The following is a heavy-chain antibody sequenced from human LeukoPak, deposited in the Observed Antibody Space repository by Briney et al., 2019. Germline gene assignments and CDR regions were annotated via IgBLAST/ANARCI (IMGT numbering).Heavy chain of an antibody. CDR1: GGSISTSNW. CDR2: IYYSGST. D-gene: IGHD5-18*01. CDR3: ARRIQLWFS. Sequence: SETLSLTCAVSGGSISTSNWWSWVRQPPGKGLEWIGSIYYSGSTYYNPSLKSRVTISVDTSKNQFSLKLSSVTAADTAVYYCARRIQLWFSWGQGTLVTVSS. V-gene: IGHV4-39*01. J-gene: IGHJ5*02.